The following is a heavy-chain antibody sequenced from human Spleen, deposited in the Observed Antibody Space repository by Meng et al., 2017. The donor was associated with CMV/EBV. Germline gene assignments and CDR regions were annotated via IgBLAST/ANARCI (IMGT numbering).Heavy chain of an antibody. V-gene: IGHV4-39*07. D-gene: IGHD6-19*01. CDR1: GVSISSSSYY. CDR3: ARGGAAVAGTRRSDWFDP. CDR2: IYYSGST. Sequence: QLPQRGSGPDLVNPSETLSLTVTVSGVSISSSSYYWCWIRQPPGKGLEWIGSIYYSGSTYYNPSLKSRVTISVDTSKNQFSLKLSSVTAADTAVYYCARGGAAVAGTRRSDWFDPWGQGTLVTVSS. J-gene: IGHJ5*02.